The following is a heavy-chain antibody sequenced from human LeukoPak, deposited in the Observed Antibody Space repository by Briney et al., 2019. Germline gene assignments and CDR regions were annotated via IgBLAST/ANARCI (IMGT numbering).Heavy chain of an antibody. D-gene: IGHD5-24*01. V-gene: IGHV4-34*01. CDR1: GGSFSGYY. CDR3: ARGRDPY. J-gene: IGHJ4*02. Sequence: SETLSLTCAVYGGSFSGYYWTWIRQPPGRGLEWIGEINHSGSTNYNPSLKSRVTISVDTSKSQFSLKLNSVTAADTAMYYCARGRDPYWGREPWSPSPQ. CDR2: INHSGST.